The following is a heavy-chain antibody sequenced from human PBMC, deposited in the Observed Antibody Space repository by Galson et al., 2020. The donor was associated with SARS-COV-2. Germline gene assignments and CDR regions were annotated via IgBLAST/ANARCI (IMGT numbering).Heavy chain of an antibody. V-gene: IGHV1-2*02. CDR1: GYTFTVYF. CDR2: INPNSGGT. J-gene: IGHJ4*02. Sequence: ASVKVSCQASGYTFTVYFMHWVRQAPGQGLEWMGWINPNSGGTHYVQKFQGRVTMTRDTSITTVYMELSRLRSDDTALYYCARDLRLYYASGGSDYWGQGTLVTVSS. D-gene: IGHD3-10*01. CDR3: ARDLRLYYASGGSDY.